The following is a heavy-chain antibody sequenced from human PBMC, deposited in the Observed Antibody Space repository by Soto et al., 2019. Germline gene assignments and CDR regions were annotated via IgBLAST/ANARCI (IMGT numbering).Heavy chain of an antibody. D-gene: IGHD3-22*01. CDR1: GYTFTSYA. CDR3: ARGASYYYDSSGYYGGHYYYYGMDV. CDR2: INAGNGNT. V-gene: IGHV1-3*01. Sequence: ASVKVSCKASGYTFTSYAMHWVRQAPGQRLEWMGWINAGNGNTKYSQKFQGRVTITRDTSASTAYMKLSSLRSEDTAVYYCARGASYYYDSSGYYGGHYYYYGMDVWGQGTTVTVSS. J-gene: IGHJ6*02.